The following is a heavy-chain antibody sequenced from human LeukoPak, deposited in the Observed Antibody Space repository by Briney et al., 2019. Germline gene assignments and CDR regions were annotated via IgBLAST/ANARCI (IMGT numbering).Heavy chain of an antibody. CDR1: GYTATSYY. J-gene: IGHJ5*02. Sequence: GASVKVSCKASGYTATSYYMHWVRQAPGQGLEWMGIINPSGGSTSYAQKFQGRVTMTRDTSTSTVYMELSSLRSEDTAVYYCARGRKDRYCSGGSCYSVWFDPWGQGTLVTVSS. D-gene: IGHD2-15*01. V-gene: IGHV1-46*01. CDR2: INPSGGST. CDR3: ARGRKDRYCSGGSCYSVWFDP.